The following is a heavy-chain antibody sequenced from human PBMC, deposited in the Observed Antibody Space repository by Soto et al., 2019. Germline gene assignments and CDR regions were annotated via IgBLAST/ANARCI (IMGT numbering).Heavy chain of an antibody. V-gene: IGHV1-18*01. D-gene: IGHD4-17*01. CDR1: ANTFPNYA. CDR2: INTYNGNT. CDR3: ARDNYGDYSY. J-gene: IGHJ4*02. Sequence: ASVKVSCKTSANTFPNYACTWVRQAPGQGLEWMGWINTYNGNTKYVQKVQGRVTMTADTSTSTAYMELTSLRSDDTAVYYCARDNYGDYSYWGQGTLVTVSS.